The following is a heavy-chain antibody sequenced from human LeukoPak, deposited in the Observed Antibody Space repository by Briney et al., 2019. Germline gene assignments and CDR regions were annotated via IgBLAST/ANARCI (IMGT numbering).Heavy chain of an antibody. CDR2: ISWNSGSI. CDR1: GFTFDDYA. J-gene: IGHJ4*02. D-gene: IGHD2-15*01. V-gene: IGHV3-9*01. CDR3: ARVRVVRGYFDY. Sequence: GRSLRLSCAASGFTFDDYAMHWVRQAPGKGLEWVSGISWNSGSIGYADSVKGRFTISRDNAKNSLYLQMNSLRAEDTAVYYCARVRVVRGYFDYWGQGTLVTVSS.